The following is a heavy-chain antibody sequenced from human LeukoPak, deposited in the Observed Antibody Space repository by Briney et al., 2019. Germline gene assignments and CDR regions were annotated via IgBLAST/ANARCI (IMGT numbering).Heavy chain of an antibody. CDR2: INPNSGGT. V-gene: IGHV1-2*02. J-gene: IGHJ4*02. D-gene: IGHD6-13*01. Sequence: ASVKVSCKASGYTFTGYYMHWVRQAPGQGLEWMGWINPNSGGTNYAQKFQGGVTMTRDTSISTAYMELSRLRSDDTAVYYCARDRYSSSWYGTYFDYWGQGTLVTVSS. CDR3: ARDRYSSSWYGTYFDY. CDR1: GYTFTGYY.